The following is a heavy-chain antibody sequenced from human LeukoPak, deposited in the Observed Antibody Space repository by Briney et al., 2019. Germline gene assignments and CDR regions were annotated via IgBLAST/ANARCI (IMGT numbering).Heavy chain of an antibody. CDR3: ARNYDFWSGYLDY. CDR2: IHYSGST. Sequence: SETLSLTCTVSGGSISNYYWSWIWQPPGKGLEWIGYIHYSGSTNNNPSLKSRVTISVDTSKNQFSLKLTSVTAADTAVYYCARNYDFWSGYLDYWGQGTLVTVSS. D-gene: IGHD3-3*01. V-gene: IGHV4-59*01. CDR1: GGSISNYY. J-gene: IGHJ4*02.